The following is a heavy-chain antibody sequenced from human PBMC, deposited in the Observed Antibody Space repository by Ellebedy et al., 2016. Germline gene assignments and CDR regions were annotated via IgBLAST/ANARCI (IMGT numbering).Heavy chain of an antibody. CDR1: GYTFTANY. CDR2: INPTDGSI. J-gene: IGHJ3*01. D-gene: IGHD3-10*01. Sequence: ASVKVSCKASGYTFTANYMHWVRQAPGQGLEWMGIINPTDGSIKYAQKFQDRVIMTQDTSTATFYMELSSLTSEDTALYYCARVHHGSGSYHEAFDLWGQGTMVSVSS. CDR3: ARVHHGSGSYHEAFDL. V-gene: IGHV1-46*01.